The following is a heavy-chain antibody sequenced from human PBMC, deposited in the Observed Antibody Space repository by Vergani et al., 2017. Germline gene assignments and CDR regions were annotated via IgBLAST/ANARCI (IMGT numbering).Heavy chain of an antibody. CDR3: ARRLLTVTNDDAIDI. CDR1: GDSISSSNYY. V-gene: IGHV4-39*01. D-gene: IGHD2-21*02. J-gene: IGHJ3*02. CDR2: IYNSGST. Sequence: QLQLQESGPGLVKPSETLSLTCSVSGDSISSSNYYWGWIRQSPGKGLEWIGSIYNSGSTHYNPSLKSRVTISVDTSKNQFSLKLSSVTAADTAVYYCARRLLTVTNDDAIDIWGQGTMVTVSS.